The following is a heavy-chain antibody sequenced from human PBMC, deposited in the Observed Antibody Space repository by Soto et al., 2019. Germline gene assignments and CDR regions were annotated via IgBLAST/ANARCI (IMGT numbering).Heavy chain of an antibody. CDR3: ARGGSSSSDPNNWFDP. Sequence: VASVKVSCKASGYTFTSYAMHWVRQAPGQRLEWMGWINAGNGNTKYSQKFQGRVTITRDTSASTAYMELSSLRSEDTAVYYCARGGSSSSDPNNWFDPWGQGTLVTVSS. D-gene: IGHD6-6*01. V-gene: IGHV1-3*01. CDR1: GYTFTSYA. J-gene: IGHJ5*02. CDR2: INAGNGNT.